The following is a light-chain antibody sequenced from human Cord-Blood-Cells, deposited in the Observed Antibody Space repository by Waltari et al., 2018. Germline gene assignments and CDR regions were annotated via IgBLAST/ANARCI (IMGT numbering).Light chain of an antibody. CDR1: KLGDKY. CDR3: QAWDSSTVV. V-gene: IGLV3-1*01. CDR2: HDS. J-gene: IGLJ2*01. Sequence: SYELTQTPSVPVYPGQTASITRSGDKLGDKYACWYQQKPGQSPVLVIYHDSKRPSGIPERFSGSNSGNTATLTISGTQAMDEADYYCQAWDSSTVVFGGGTKLTVL.